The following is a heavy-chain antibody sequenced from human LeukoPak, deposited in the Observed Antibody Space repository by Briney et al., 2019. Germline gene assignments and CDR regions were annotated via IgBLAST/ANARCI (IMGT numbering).Heavy chain of an antibody. D-gene: IGHD2-21*02. J-gene: IGHJ6*02. CDR1: GFTFSSYE. Sequence: AGGSLRLSCAGSGFTFSSYEMNWVSQARGKWRQWVSYLRLSGNTIYYADAVRGRFTISRDNAGNSLFLQMNSLSAEDTAVYYCARRLPTYGMDVWGQGTTVTVSS. V-gene: IGHV3-48*03. CDR3: ARRLPTYGMDV. CDR2: LRLSGNTI.